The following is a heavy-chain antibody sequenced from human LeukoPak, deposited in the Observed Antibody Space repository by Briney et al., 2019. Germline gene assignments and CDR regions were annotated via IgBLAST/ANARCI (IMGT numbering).Heavy chain of an antibody. CDR3: AEIPRTYYYDSSG. Sequence: PSQTLSLTCTVSGGSISSGGYYWSWIRQHPGKGLEWIGYIYYSGSTYYNPSLKSRVTISVDTSKNQFSLKLSSVTAADTAVYYCAEIPRTYYYDSSGWGQGTLVTVSS. CDR2: IYYSGST. J-gene: IGHJ4*02. V-gene: IGHV4-31*03. CDR1: GGSISSGGYY. D-gene: IGHD3-22*01.